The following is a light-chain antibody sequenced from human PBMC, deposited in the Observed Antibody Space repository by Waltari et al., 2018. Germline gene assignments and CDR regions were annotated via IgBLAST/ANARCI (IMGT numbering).Light chain of an antibody. CDR2: GAS. Sequence: EIVLTQSPGTLSLSPGERATLSCRAIQSVSSSYLAWYQQKPGQAPRLLIYGASSRATGIPDRFSGSGSGTDFTLTISRLEPEDFAVYYCQQYGSSGRAFGQGTKVEIK. J-gene: IGKJ1*01. CDR3: QQYGSSGRA. CDR1: QSVSSSY. V-gene: IGKV3-20*01.